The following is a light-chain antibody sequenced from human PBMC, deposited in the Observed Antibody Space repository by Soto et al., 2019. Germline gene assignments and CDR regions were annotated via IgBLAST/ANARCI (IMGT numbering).Light chain of an antibody. CDR3: RSYTSRDTHV. V-gene: IGLV2-14*01. CDR1: SSDVGGYNY. CDR2: EVT. J-gene: IGLJ1*01. Sequence: QSALTQPASVSGSPGQSITISCAGTSSDVGGYNYVSWYQQYPGKAPKLMIHEVTNRPSGVSDRFSGSKSGNTASLTISGLQAEDEAEYYCRSYTSRDTHVFGTGTKSPS.